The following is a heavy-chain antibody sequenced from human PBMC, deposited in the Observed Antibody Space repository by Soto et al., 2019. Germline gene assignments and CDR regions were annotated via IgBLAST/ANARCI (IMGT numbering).Heavy chain of an antibody. CDR1: GYTFTSYG. J-gene: IGHJ2*01. V-gene: IGHV1-18*04. Sequence: GASVKVSCKASGYTFTSYGISWVRQAPGQGLEWMGWISAYNGNTNYAQKLQGRVTMTTDTSTSTAYMELRSLRSDDTAVYYCARDSPVVGATSLGYFDLWGRGTLVTVSS. CDR2: ISAYNGNT. D-gene: IGHD1-26*01. CDR3: ARDSPVVGATSLGYFDL.